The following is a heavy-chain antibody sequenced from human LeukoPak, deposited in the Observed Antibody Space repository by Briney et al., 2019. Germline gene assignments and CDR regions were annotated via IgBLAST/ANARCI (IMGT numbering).Heavy chain of an antibody. CDR3: ARDQGGATDYYFDY. D-gene: IGHD1-26*01. CDR2: INPNSGGT. V-gene: IGHV1-2*02. CDR1: GYTFTGYY. Sequence: ASVKVSCKASGYTFTGYYMHWVRQAPGQGLEWMGWINPNSGGTNYAQKFQGRVTMTRDASISTAYMELSRLRSDDTAVYYCARDQGGATDYYFDYWGQGTLVTVSS. J-gene: IGHJ4*02.